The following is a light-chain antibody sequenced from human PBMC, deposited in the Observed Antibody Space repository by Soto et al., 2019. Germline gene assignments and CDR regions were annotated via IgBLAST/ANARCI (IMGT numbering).Light chain of an antibody. CDR3: QQYNSSPYA. Sequence: IQMTQSPSTLSSSLGDRVTITCRASQRISTWLAWYQQKPGKTPKLLIYKASILENGVPSRFAGSGSGTEFTLTITSLQTEDLATYYCQQYNSSPYAFGQGTKLEI. CDR2: KAS. V-gene: IGKV1-5*03. CDR1: QRISTW. J-gene: IGKJ2*01.